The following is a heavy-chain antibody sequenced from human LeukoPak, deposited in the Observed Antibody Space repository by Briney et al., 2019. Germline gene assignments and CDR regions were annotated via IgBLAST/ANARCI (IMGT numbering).Heavy chain of an antibody. CDR3: AINYYDSSGPYYGMDV. Sequence: ASVKVSCKASGYTFTSYYMHWVRQAPGQGLEWMGIINPSGGSTSYAQKFQGRVTMTRDTSTSTVYMELSSLRSEDTAVYYCAINYYDSSGPYYGMDVWDQGTTVTVSS. V-gene: IGHV1-46*01. D-gene: IGHD3-22*01. CDR2: INPSGGST. CDR1: GYTFTSYY. J-gene: IGHJ6*02.